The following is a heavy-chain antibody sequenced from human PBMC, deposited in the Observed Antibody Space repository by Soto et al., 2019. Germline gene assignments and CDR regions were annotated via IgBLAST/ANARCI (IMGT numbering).Heavy chain of an antibody. V-gene: IGHV4-31*03. Sequence: SETLSLTCTVSGGSISSGGYYWSWIRQHPGKGLEWIGDIYYSGSTNYNPSLKSRVTISVDTSKNQFSLKLSSVTAADTAVYYCARQGESRSIFDYWGQGILVTVSS. J-gene: IGHJ4*02. CDR3: ARQGESRSIFDY. CDR2: IYYSGST. D-gene: IGHD6-13*01. CDR1: GGSISSGGYY.